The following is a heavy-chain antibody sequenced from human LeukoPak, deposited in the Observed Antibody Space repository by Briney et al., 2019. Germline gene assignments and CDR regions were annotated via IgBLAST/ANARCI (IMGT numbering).Heavy chain of an antibody. D-gene: IGHD3-10*01. CDR1: GFTFSSYA. V-gene: IGHV3-30*04. CDR3: ASPGPGMVRGVIGFDY. J-gene: IGHJ4*02. CDR2: ISYDGSNK. Sequence: PGGSLRLSCAASGFTFSSYAKHWVRQAPGKGLEWVAVISYDGSNKYYADSVKGRFTISRDNSKNTLYLQMNSLRAEDTAVYYCASPGPGMVRGVIGFDYWGQGTLVTVSS.